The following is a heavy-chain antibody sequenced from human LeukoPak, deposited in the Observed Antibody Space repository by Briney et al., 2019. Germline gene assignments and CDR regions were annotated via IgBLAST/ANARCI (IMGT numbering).Heavy chain of an antibody. CDR1: GGSFSAYS. Sequence: PSETLSLTCAVYGGSFSAYSWNWIRQAPGKGLEWIGEINHGGSTDYKPTLKSRVTISVDTSKSQFSLKLSSVTDADTAVYYCAARRGIAPRPLGSWGQGTLVIVSS. CDR3: AARRGIAPRPLGS. V-gene: IGHV4-34*01. CDR2: INHGGST. D-gene: IGHD6-6*01. J-gene: IGHJ5*02.